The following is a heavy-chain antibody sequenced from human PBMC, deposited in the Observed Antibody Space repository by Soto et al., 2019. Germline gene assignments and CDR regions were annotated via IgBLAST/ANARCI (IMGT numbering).Heavy chain of an antibody. CDR2: INPNSGGT. Sequence: ASVKVSCKASGYTFTGYYMHWVRQAPGQGLEWMGWINPNSGGTNYAQKFQGWVTMTRDTSISTAYMELSRLRSDDTGVYYCARMMDTRKEGRLEYYYSGMDVWGQGTTVTVSS. D-gene: IGHD3-16*01. J-gene: IGHJ6*02. V-gene: IGHV1-2*04. CDR1: GYTFTGYY. CDR3: ARMMDTRKEGRLEYYYSGMDV.